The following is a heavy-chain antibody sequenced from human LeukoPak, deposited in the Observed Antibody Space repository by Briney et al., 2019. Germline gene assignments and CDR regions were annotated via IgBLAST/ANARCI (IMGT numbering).Heavy chain of an antibody. J-gene: IGHJ4*02. CDR3: AREQHIVVVTAILDY. Sequence: ASVKVSCKASGYTFTSYGISWVRQAPGQGLEWMGWISAYNGNTNYAQKLQGRVTMTTDTSTSTAYTELRSLRSDDTVVYYCAREQHIVVVTAILDYWGQGTLVTVSS. D-gene: IGHD2-21*02. CDR2: ISAYNGNT. CDR1: GYTFTSYG. V-gene: IGHV1-18*01.